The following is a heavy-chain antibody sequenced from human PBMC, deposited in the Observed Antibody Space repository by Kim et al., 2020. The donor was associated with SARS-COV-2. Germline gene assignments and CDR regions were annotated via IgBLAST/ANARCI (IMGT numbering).Heavy chain of an antibody. CDR3: ATTYCTNGVCYTSKGWFDP. Sequence: ASVKVSCKVSGYTLTELSMHWVRQAPGKGLEWMGGFDPEDGETIYAQKFQGRVTMTEDTSTDTAYMELSSLRSEDTAVYYCATTYCTNGVCYTSKGWFDPWGQGTLVTVSS. CDR2: FDPEDGET. V-gene: IGHV1-24*01. CDR1: GYTLTELS. D-gene: IGHD2-8*01. J-gene: IGHJ5*02.